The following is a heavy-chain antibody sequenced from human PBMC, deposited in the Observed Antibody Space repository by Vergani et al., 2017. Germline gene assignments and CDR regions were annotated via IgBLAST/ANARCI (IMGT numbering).Heavy chain of an antibody. Sequence: QVQLQESGPGLVKPSETLSLTCTVSGGSISSYYWSWIRQPPGKGLEWIGYIYYSGSTNYNPSLKSRVTISVDPSKNQFSLKLSSVTAADTAVYYCARGGHDIVVVPAASYFDYWGQGTLVTVSA. V-gene: IGHV4-59*01. J-gene: IGHJ4*02. D-gene: IGHD2-2*01. CDR3: ARGGHDIVVVPAASYFDY. CDR2: IYYSGST. CDR1: GGSISSYY.